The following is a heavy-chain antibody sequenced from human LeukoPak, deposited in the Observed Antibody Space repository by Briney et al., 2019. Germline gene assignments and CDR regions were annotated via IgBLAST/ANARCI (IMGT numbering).Heavy chain of an antibody. CDR2: INPNSGGT. Sequence: ASVKVSCKASGYTFTGYYMHWVRPAPGQGLEWMGWINPNSGGTNYAQKFQGRVTMTRDTSISTAYMELSRLRSDDTAVYYCALLLTGRGHAFDIWGQGTMVTVSS. V-gene: IGHV1-2*02. CDR3: ALLLTGRGHAFDI. CDR1: GYTFTGYY. D-gene: IGHD7-27*01. J-gene: IGHJ3*02.